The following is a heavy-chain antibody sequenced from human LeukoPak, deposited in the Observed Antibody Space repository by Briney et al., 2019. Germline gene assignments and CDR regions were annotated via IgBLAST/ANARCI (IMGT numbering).Heavy chain of an antibody. CDR2: IYTSGST. J-gene: IGHJ3*02. D-gene: IGHD3-10*01. CDR1: GGSISSGSYY. V-gene: IGHV4-61*02. CDR3: ARSYGSGSRCAFDI. Sequence: SETLSLTCTVSGGSISSGSYYWSWIRQPAGKGLEWIGRIYTSGSTNYNPSLKSRVTISVDTSKNQFSLKLSSVTAADTAVYYCARSYGSGSRCAFDIWGQGTMVTVSS.